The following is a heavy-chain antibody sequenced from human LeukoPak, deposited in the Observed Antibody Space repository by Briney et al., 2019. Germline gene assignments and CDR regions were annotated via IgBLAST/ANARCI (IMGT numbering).Heavy chain of an antibody. CDR2: ISGSGGST. CDR1: GFTFSSYA. Sequence: GGSLRLSCAASGFTFSSYAMSWVRQAPGKGLEWVSAISGSGGSTYYADSVKGRFTISRDNSKNTLYLQMNSLRAEDTAVYYCAKTLKPDRMQASGAFDIWGQGTMVTVSS. CDR3: AKTLKPDRMQASGAFDI. D-gene: IGHD3-3*01. V-gene: IGHV3-23*01. J-gene: IGHJ3*02.